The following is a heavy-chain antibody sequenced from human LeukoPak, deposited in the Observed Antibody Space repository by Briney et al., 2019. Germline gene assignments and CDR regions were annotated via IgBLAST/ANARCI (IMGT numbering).Heavy chain of an antibody. V-gene: IGHV3-11*04. CDR2: ISSSGSTI. Sequence: GGSLRLSCAVSGLTLSNYYMSSIRQAPGKGLEWVSYISSSGSTIYYADSVKGRFTISRDNAKNSLYLQMNSLRAEDTAVYYCARDPYYDFWSGLPPYFDYWGQGTLVTVSS. D-gene: IGHD3-3*01. J-gene: IGHJ4*02. CDR3: ARDPYYDFWSGLPPYFDY. CDR1: GLTLSNYY.